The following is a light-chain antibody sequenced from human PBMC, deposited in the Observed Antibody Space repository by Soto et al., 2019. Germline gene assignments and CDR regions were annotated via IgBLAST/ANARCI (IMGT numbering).Light chain of an antibody. V-gene: IGKV3-20*01. CDR1: QSVSKSY. CDR3: QQYGGSPYT. CDR2: GAS. Sequence: EIVLTQSPGTLSLSPGERATLSCRASQSVSKSYLAWYQQKPGQAPRLHIYGASSRATGIPDRFSGSGSGTDFTLTISRLEPEDFAVYYCQQYGGSPYTFGQGTKLEIK. J-gene: IGKJ2*01.